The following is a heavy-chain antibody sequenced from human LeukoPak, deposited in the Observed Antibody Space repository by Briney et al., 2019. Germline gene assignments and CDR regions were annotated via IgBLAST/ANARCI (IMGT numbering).Heavy chain of an antibody. Sequence: SETLSLTCTVSGGSIMVAAYSWSWIRQPPGKGLEWIGYIYYSGRSYYNPSLKSRVTISLDRSKNQFSLRLSSVTAADTAVYFCARGYGDNSGAFDIWGQGTLVSVSS. J-gene: IGHJ3*02. CDR2: IYYSGRS. CDR3: ARGYGDNSGAFDI. CDR1: GGSIMVAAYS. V-gene: IGHV4-30-2*01. D-gene: IGHD4-23*01.